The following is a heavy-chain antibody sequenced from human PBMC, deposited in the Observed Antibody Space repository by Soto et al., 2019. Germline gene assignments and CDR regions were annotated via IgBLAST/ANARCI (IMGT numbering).Heavy chain of an antibody. Sequence: WGSLRLSCAASGFTFSNFAMTWVRQAPGEGLEWVSSISGTDDYTYYADSVKGRFTISRDNALNTFFLHMNNLRADDTAVYYCAKSSRQYASPIQAVSERWGIGNLVNVSA. V-gene: IGHV3-23*01. CDR2: ISGTDDYT. CDR1: GFTFSNFA. J-gene: IGHJ4*01. CDR3: AKSSRQYASPIQAVSER. D-gene: IGHD2-2*01.